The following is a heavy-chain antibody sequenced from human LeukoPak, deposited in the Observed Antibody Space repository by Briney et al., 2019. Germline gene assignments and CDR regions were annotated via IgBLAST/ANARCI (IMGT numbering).Heavy chain of an antibody. Sequence: GGSLRLSCATSGFTFSTYAMNWVRQAPGKGLEWVAVIWYDGSNKYYADSVKGRFTISRDNSKNTLYLQMNSLRAEDTAVYYCARDGAAMAPSSGYSGFRAFGYMDVWGKGTTVTVSS. J-gene: IGHJ6*03. V-gene: IGHV3-33*01. D-gene: IGHD5-12*01. CDR2: IWYDGSNK. CDR3: ARDGAAMAPSSGYSGFRAFGYMDV. CDR1: GFTFSTYA.